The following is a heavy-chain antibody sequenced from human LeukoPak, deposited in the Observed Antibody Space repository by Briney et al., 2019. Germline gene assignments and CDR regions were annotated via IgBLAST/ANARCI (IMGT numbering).Heavy chain of an antibody. Sequence: GASVKVSCKASGYTFTSYDINWVRQATGQGLEWMGWMNPNSGNTGYAQKFQGRVTMTRNTSISTAYMELSSLRSEDTAVYYCARASLLGYCSSTNCYKYNWFDPWGQGTLVTVSS. V-gene: IGHV1-8*01. J-gene: IGHJ5*02. D-gene: IGHD2-2*02. CDR1: GYTFTSYD. CDR2: MNPNSGNT. CDR3: ARASLLGYCSSTNCYKYNWFDP.